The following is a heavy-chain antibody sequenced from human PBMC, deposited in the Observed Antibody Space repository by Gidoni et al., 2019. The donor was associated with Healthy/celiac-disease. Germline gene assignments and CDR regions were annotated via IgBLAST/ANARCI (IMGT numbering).Heavy chain of an antibody. J-gene: IGHJ4*02. CDR2: IKSKTDGGTT. CDR3: TTTIRGYSYGSTDTNYFDY. CDR1: GFTFSNAW. V-gene: IGHV3-15*01. D-gene: IGHD5-18*01. Sequence: EVQLVESGGGLVKPGGSLRLSCAASGFTFSNAWMSWVRQAPGKGLEWVGRIKSKTDGGTTDYAAPVKGRFTISRDDSKNTLYLQMNSLKTEDTAVYYCTTTIRGYSYGSTDTNYFDYWGQGTLVTVSS.